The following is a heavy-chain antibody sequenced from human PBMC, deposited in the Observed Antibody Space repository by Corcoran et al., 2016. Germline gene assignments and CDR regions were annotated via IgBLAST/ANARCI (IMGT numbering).Heavy chain of an antibody. D-gene: IGHD3-3*01. J-gene: IGHJ4*02. CDR3: AISTIFGVDPPTYY. CDR1: GYTFASYG. V-gene: IGHV1-18*01. CDR2: ISAYNGNT. Sequence: QVQLVQSGAEVKKPGASVKVSCKASGYTFASYGISWVRQAPGQGLEWMGWISAYNGNTNYARKLQGRVPMTTDTSTSIAYMELRSMRSDDTAVYYCAISTIFGVDPPTYYCGQGTLVTVSS.